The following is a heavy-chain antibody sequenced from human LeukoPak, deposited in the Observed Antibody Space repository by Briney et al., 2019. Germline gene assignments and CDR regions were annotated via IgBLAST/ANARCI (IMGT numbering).Heavy chain of an antibody. D-gene: IGHD2-2*01. J-gene: IGHJ6*03. CDR2: IYYSGST. Sequence: SETLSLTCTVSGGSISSYYWSWIRQPPGKGLEWIGYIYYSGSTNYNPSLKSRATISVDTSKNQFSLKLSSVTAAATAVYYCARDQEAYCSSTSCYEYYYYMDVWGKGTTVTISS. CDR3: ARDQEAYCSSTSCYEYYYYMDV. V-gene: IGHV4-59*12. CDR1: GGSISSYY.